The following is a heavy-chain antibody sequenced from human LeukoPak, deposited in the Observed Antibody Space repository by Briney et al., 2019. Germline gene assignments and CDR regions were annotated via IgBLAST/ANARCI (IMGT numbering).Heavy chain of an antibody. D-gene: IGHD3-10*01. CDR2: ISSGSSYL. CDR3: ARDLAGHYYGSGSSFDY. J-gene: IGHJ4*02. CDR1: GFSFRTYS. V-gene: IGHV3-21*01. Sequence: PGGSLRLSCAASGFSFRTYSMNWVRQAPGKGLEWVSSISSGSSYLYYADSVKGRFTISRDNAKNSLFLQMNSLRAEDTAVYYCARDLAGHYYGSGSSFDYWGQGTLVTVS.